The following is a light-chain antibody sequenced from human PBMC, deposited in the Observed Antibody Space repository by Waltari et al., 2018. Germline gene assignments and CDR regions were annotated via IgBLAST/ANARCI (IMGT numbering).Light chain of an antibody. CDR2: QDS. V-gene: IGLV3-1*01. CDR1: NLGDKY. Sequence: XELTQPPSXSVSPGQXASITXPGDNLGDKYACWYQQKPGQSPVLVIYQDSKRPSGXPXRXSGSXSGNXATLTISXTQAMDXADXXCQAWDSSTXXVFGGGXXLTVL. CDR3: QAWDSSTXXV. J-gene: IGLJ2*01.